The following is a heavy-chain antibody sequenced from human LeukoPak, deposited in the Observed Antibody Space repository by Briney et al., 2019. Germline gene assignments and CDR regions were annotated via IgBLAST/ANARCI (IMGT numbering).Heavy chain of an antibody. J-gene: IGHJ4*02. V-gene: IGHV3-23*01. Sequence: GGSLRLSCAGSGFTFGSYPMTWVRQAPGKGLDWVSTIDTSGNTDYADSVKGRFTISRDNSRNTLYLQMNSLRAEDTAVYFCAKYSRPSSRVFDYWGQGTLATVSP. D-gene: IGHD6-13*01. CDR2: IDTSGNT. CDR3: AKYSRPSSRVFDY. CDR1: GFTFGSYP.